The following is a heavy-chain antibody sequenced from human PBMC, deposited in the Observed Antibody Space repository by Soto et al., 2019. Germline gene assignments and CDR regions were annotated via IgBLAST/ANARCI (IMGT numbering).Heavy chain of an antibody. V-gene: IGHV3-48*03. CDR3: ARGGNWAVYYYYGMDV. CDR1: GFTFSSYE. D-gene: IGHD1-1*01. J-gene: IGHJ6*02. Sequence: SLRLSCAASGFTFSSYEMNWVRQAPGKGLEWVSYISSSGSTIYYADSVKGRFTISRDNAKNSLYLQMNSLRAEDTAVYYCARGGNWAVYYYYGMDVWGQGTTVTVSS. CDR2: ISSSGSTI.